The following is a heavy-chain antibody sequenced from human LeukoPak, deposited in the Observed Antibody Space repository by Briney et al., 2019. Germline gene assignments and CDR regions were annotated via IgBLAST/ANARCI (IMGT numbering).Heavy chain of an antibody. V-gene: IGHV1-18*01. CDR1: GYTFTSYG. Sequence: ASVKVSCKASGYTFTSYGISWVRQAPGQGLEWMGWISAYNGNTNYAQKLRGRVTMTTDTSTSTAYMELRSLRSDDTAVYYCASTPYYDSSGYYYVFDYWGQGTLVTVSS. J-gene: IGHJ4*02. D-gene: IGHD3-22*01. CDR2: ISAYNGNT. CDR3: ASTPYYDSSGYYYVFDY.